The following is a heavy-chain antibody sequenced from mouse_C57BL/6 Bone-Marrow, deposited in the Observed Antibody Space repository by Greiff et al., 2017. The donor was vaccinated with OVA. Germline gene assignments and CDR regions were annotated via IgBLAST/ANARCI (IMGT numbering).Heavy chain of an antibody. CDR3: TLYAMDY. J-gene: IGHJ4*01. CDR1: GFNIKDDY. V-gene: IGHV14-4*01. CDR2: IDPETGDT. Sequence: EVKLMESGAELVRPGASVKLSCTASGFNIKDDYMHWVKQRPEQGLEWIGWIDPETGDTEYASKFQGKATITADTSSNTAYLQLSSLTSEDTAGYYCTLYAMDYWGQGTSVTVSS.